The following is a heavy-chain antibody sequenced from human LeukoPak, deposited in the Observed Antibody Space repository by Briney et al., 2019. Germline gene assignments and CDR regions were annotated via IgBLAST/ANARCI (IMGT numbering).Heavy chain of an antibody. J-gene: IGHJ6*02. V-gene: IGHV1-69*04. Sequence: SVKVSCKASGGTFSSYAISWVRQAPGQGLEWMGRIIPIFGIANYAQKFQGRVTITADKSTSTAYMELSSLRSEDTAVYYCARGIAVAGNRHHGMDVWGQGTTVTVSS. CDR3: ARGIAVAGNRHHGMDV. CDR1: GGTFSSYA. D-gene: IGHD6-19*01. CDR2: IIPIFGIA.